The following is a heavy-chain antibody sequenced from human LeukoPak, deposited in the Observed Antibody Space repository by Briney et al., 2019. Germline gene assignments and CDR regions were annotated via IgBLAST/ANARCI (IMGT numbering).Heavy chain of an antibody. D-gene: IGHD6-13*01. V-gene: IGHV3-23*01. Sequence: GGSLRLSCAASGFIFSSYAMNWVRQAPGKGLEWVSGISGSGDATFYADPVKGRFTISRDNSKNTLYLQMNSLRGDDTAVYYCAKYVTPPGTYYYGLDIWGQGTTVTVSS. CDR2: ISGSGDAT. CDR1: GFIFSSYA. J-gene: IGHJ6*02. CDR3: AKYVTPPGTYYYGLDI.